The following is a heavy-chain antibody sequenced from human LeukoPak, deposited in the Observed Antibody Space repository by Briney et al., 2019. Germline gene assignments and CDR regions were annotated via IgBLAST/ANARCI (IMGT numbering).Heavy chain of an antibody. CDR3: ARDRGWLQSYYYYYGMDV. V-gene: IGHV3-30-3*01. J-gene: IGHJ6*02. D-gene: IGHD5-24*01. CDR2: ISYDGSNK. Sequence: GGSLRLSCAASGFTFSSYAMHWVRQAPGKGLEWVAVISYDGSNKYYADSVKGRFTISRDNSKNTLYLQMNSLRAEDTAVHYCARDRGWLQSYYYYYGMDVWGQGTTVTVSS. CDR1: GFTFSSYA.